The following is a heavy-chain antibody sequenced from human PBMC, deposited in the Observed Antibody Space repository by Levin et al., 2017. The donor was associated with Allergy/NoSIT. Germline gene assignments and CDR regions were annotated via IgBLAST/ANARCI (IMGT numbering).Heavy chain of an antibody. V-gene: IGHV3-11*01. J-gene: IGHJ5*02. CDR3: ARANTFPNWFDP. Sequence: LSLTCAASGFTFSDYYMSWIRQAPGKGLEWVSYISSSGSTIYYADSVKGRFTISRDNAKNSLYLQMNSLRAEDTAVYYCARANTFPNWFDPWGQGTLVTVSS. D-gene: IGHD2-21*01. CDR2: ISSSGSTI. CDR1: GFTFSDYY.